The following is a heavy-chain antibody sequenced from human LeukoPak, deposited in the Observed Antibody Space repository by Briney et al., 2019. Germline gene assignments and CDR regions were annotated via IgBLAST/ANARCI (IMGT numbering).Heavy chain of an antibody. CDR1: GFTFSSYA. CDR2: ISGSGGST. CDR3: AKDNGSGWYGGGFGP. Sequence: GGSLRLSCAASGFTFSSYAMSWVRQAPGKGLEWVSAISGSGGSTYYADSVKGRFTISRDNSKNTLYLQTNSLRAEDTAVYYCAKDNGSGWYGGGFGPWGQGTLVTVSS. D-gene: IGHD6-19*01. V-gene: IGHV3-23*01. J-gene: IGHJ5*02.